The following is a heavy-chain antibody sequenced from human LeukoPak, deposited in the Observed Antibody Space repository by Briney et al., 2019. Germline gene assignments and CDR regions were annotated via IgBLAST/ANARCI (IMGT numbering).Heavy chain of an antibody. CDR1: GYTFTSYD. J-gene: IGHJ6*03. CDR3: ARTQAYYYYMDV. Sequence: ASVKVSCKASGYTFTSYDINWVRQATGQGLEWMGWMNPNSGNTGYAQKFQGRVTMTRNTSISTAYMELSSLRSEDTAVYYCARTQAYYYYMDVWGKGTTVTISS. CDR2: MNPNSGNT. V-gene: IGHV1-8*01.